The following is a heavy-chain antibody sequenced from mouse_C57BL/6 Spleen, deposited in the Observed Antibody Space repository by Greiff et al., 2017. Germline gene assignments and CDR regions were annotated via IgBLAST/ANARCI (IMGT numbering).Heavy chain of an antibody. CDR2: IYPSDSET. CDR3: ARKGVRWYFDY. J-gene: IGHJ2*01. D-gene: IGHD1-1*01. V-gene: IGHV1-61*01. Sequence: VQLQQSGAELVRPGSSVKLSCKASGYTFTSYWMDWVKQRPGQGLEWIGNIYPSDSETHYNQKFKDKATLTVDKSSSTAYMQLSSLTSEDSAVYYCARKGVRWYFDYWGKGTTLTVSS. CDR1: GYTFTSYW.